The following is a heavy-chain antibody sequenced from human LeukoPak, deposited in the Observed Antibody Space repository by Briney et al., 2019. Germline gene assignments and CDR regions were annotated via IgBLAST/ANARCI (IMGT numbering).Heavy chain of an antibody. Sequence: GESLKISCQGSGYSFTKYWIGWVRQMPGKGLEWMGIIYPGDSDTRYSPSFQGQVTISADKSISTAYLQWSSLKASDTAMYYCAGRDPGYSDSVTAPDYWGQGTLVTVSS. CDR2: IYPGDSDT. CDR1: GYSFTKYW. CDR3: AGRDPGYSDSVTAPDY. D-gene: IGHD3-9*01. J-gene: IGHJ4*02. V-gene: IGHV5-51*01.